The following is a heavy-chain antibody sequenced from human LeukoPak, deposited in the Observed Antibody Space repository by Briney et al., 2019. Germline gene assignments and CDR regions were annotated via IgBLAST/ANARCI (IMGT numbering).Heavy chain of an antibody. J-gene: IGHJ4*02. CDR2: VDPEDGET. V-gene: IGHV1-69-2*01. CDR1: GYTFTDYY. CDR3: ATDIYGVVVVPAAMGY. D-gene: IGHD2-2*01. Sequence: ASVKVSCKASGYTFTDYYMHWVQQAPGKGLEWMGRVDPEDGETIYAEKFQGRVTITADTSTDTAYMELSSLRSEDTAVYYCATDIYGVVVVPAAMGYWGQGTLVTVSS.